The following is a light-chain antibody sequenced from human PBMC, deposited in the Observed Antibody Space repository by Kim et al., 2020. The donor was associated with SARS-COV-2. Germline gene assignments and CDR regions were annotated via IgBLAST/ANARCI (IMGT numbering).Light chain of an antibody. CDR2: DAC. V-gene: IGKV3-11*01. Sequence: ERDAPPVRVTTRINSYIAWYKHKHGPAPRLRLHDACTRTTATPVRFSGSVSGTDLTLTISSREPEDVDFYFCQQRGNWTPAYTFGQGTKLEI. CDR3: QQRGNWTPAYT. J-gene: IGKJ2*01. CDR1: TRINSY.